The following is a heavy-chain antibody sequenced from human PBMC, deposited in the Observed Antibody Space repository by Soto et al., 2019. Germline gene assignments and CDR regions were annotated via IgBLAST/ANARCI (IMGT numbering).Heavy chain of an antibody. Sequence: GGSLRLSCAASGFTFSSYAMSWVRQAPGKGLEWVSGITGSGVMTYYGDSVRGRFTISRDNSKNTLYLQMNSLRAEDTAVYYCARLGLFDYWGRGILVTVSS. CDR1: GFTFSSYA. CDR2: ITGSGVMT. J-gene: IGHJ4*02. D-gene: IGHD2-21*02. V-gene: IGHV3-23*01. CDR3: ARLGLFDY.